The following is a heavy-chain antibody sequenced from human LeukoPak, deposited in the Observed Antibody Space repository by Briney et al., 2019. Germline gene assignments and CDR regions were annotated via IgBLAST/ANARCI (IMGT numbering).Heavy chain of an antibody. CDR1: GGSISSSSYY. J-gene: IGHJ6*03. D-gene: IGHD1-7*01. V-gene: IGHV4-39*01. CDR3: ARRIIETRQHYMDV. Sequence: PSETLSLTCTVSGGSISSSSYYWGWDRQPPGTGVEWIGSIYYSGSTYYNPSLKSRVTISVDTSKNQFSLKLSSATAADTAVYYCARRIIETRQHYMDVWGKGTTVTVSS. CDR2: IYYSGST.